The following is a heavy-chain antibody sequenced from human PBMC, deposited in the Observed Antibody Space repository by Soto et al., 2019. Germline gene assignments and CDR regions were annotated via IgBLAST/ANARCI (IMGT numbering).Heavy chain of an antibody. J-gene: IGHJ4*02. CDR1: GFSLSTSGVG. CDR2: IYWDDDK. Sequence: QITLKESGPTLVKPTQTLTLTCTFSGFSLSTSGVGVGWIRQPPGKALEWLALIYWDDDKRYSPSLKSRLTITKHTSKNQVVLTMTNIHPVHTATYYCAHRRVEVYGDLYFDYWGQGTLVTVSS. CDR3: AHRRVEVYGDLYFDY. V-gene: IGHV2-5*02. D-gene: IGHD4-17*01.